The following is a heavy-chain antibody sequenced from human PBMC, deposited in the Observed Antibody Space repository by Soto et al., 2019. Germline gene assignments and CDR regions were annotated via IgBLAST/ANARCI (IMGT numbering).Heavy chain of an antibody. J-gene: IGHJ5*02. CDR2: TKQDESEK. D-gene: IGHD6-25*01. CDR1: GFTFGDYW. Sequence: EVQLVESGGGVVQPGGSLRLSCATSGFTFGDYWMSWVRQAPGKRLEWVANTKQDESEKYYVGSVRGRFTISRDNAKNTLYVPMNSFRAEDMAGYFCVREGSSGFFSWGQGTLVTVSS. CDR3: VREGSSGFFS. V-gene: IGHV3-7*01.